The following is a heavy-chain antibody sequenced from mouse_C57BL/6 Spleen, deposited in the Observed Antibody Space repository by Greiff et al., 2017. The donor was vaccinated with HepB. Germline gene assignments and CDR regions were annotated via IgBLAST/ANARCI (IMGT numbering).Heavy chain of an antibody. CDR3: TRDPTVVGDYFDY. Sequence: EVMLVESGGGLVKPGGSLKLSCAASGFTFSSYAMSWVRQTPEKRLEWVATISDGGSYTYYPDNVKGRFTISRDNAKNNLYLQMSHLKSEDTAMYYCTRDPTVVGDYFDYWGQGTTLTVSS. CDR1: GFTFSSYA. CDR2: ISDGGSYT. J-gene: IGHJ2*01. D-gene: IGHD1-1*01. V-gene: IGHV5-4*01.